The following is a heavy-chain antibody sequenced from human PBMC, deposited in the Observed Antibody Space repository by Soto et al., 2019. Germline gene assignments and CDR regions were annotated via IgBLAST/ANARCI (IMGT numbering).Heavy chain of an antibody. J-gene: IGHJ5*02. D-gene: IGHD2-2*01. CDR2: IYWDDDK. V-gene: IGHV2-5*02. CDR3: AHRLRGYCISTICYALGFDP. CDR1: GFSLSTSGVG. Sequence: GSGPTLVNPTQTLTLTCTFSGFSLSTSGVGVGWIPQPPGKALEWLALIYWDDDKRYSPSLKSRLTITKDTSKNQVVLTMTNMDPVDTATYYCAHRLRGYCISTICYALGFDPWGQGTLVTVSS.